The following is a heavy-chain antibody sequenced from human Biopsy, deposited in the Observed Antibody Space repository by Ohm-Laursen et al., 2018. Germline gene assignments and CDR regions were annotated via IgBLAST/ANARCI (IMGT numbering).Heavy chain of an antibody. V-gene: IGHV2-5*02. CDR1: GFSLNTGGVG. CDR3: AHSAGSDGFNVDFDY. J-gene: IGHJ4*02. D-gene: IGHD5-24*01. CDR2: VYWDDDK. Sequence: TQTLTLTCPFSGFSLNTGGVGVGWIRQPPGKALQWLALVYWDDDKRYSPTLKNRLTITKDTSQNQVVLTMTNMEPVDTGTYYCAHSAGSDGFNVDFDYWGQGTLVTVPS.